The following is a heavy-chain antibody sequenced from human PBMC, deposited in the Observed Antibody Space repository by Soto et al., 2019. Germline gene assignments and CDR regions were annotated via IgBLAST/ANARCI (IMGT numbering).Heavy chain of an antibody. V-gene: IGHV4-59*08. D-gene: IGHD3-22*01. CDR2: IYYAGTT. J-gene: IGHJ4*02. Sequence: SETLSLTCTVSSGSINNYYWSWIRQPPGKGLEFIGYIYYAGTTTYNPSLKSRVTISVDTSKNQFSLKLSSVTAADTAVYYCARLGGYYQALDSWGQGTLVSVSS. CDR3: ARLGGYYQALDS. CDR1: SGSINNYY.